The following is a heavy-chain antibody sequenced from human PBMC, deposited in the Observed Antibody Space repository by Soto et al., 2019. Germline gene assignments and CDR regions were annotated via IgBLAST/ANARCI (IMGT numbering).Heavy chain of an antibody. CDR3: AKENGYSSTWFEFDY. CDR1: GFIFRDWF. V-gene: IGHV3-11*01. CDR2: ISKDSGRAT. J-gene: IGHJ4*02. Sequence: GSLRLSCAASGFIFRDWFMSWIRQAPGKGLEWISYISKDSGRATRYADSVKGRFTISRDNAKNSLFLQMNNLTVEDTAVYYCAKENGYSSTWFEFDYWGQGTLVTVSS. D-gene: IGHD6-13*01.